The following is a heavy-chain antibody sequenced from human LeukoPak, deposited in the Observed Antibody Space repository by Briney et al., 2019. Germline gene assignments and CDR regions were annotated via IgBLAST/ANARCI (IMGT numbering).Heavy chain of an antibody. D-gene: IGHD1-26*01. Sequence: PSETLSLTCTVSGGSISISTYYWGWIRQPPGKGLEGIGSIYYSGSTSYNPSLKSRVTMSVATSKNQFSLKLDSVTAADTAVYYCARNASDSGTSYFDYSGQGTLVTVSS. J-gene: IGHJ4*02. CDR3: ARNASDSGTSYFDY. V-gene: IGHV4-39*01. CDR1: GGSISISTYY. CDR2: IYYSGST.